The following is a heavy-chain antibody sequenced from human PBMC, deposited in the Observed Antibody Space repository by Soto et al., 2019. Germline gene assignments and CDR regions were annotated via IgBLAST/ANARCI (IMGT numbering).Heavy chain of an antibody. D-gene: IGHD1-1*01. Sequence: QVQLQESGPGLVKPSETLSLTCDVSSGSINSKNWWTWVRQSPGKGLEWIGEIYHSGSTNYNPALKSRVSISVDESNNQFSLKVYAVTAADTAMYYCASRSGTTFYWGQGTLVTVAS. J-gene: IGHJ4*02. CDR1: SGSINSKNW. CDR3: ASRSGTTFY. V-gene: IGHV4-4*02. CDR2: IYHSGST.